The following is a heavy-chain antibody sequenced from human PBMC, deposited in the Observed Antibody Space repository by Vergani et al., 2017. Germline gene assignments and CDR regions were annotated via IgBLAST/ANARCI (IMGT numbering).Heavy chain of an antibody. J-gene: IGHJ6*03. CDR1: GDSISTSSYA. V-gene: IGHV4-39*01. Sequence: QMQLQESGPGLVKPSETLSLSCTVSGDSISTSSYAWGWIRQPPGKTLEWIGTVFYGGRTSYNPSLKSRVTLSLDTSKKQISLHLTSVTAADTAVYYCARVGTIAAAGTGYYYMDVWGKGTTVTVSS. D-gene: IGHD6-13*01. CDR3: ARVGTIAAAGTGYYYMDV. CDR2: VFYGGRT.